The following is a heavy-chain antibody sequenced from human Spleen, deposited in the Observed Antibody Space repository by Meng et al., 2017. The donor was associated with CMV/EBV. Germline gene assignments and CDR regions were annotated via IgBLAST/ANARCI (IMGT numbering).Heavy chain of an antibody. J-gene: IGHJ3*02. CDR2: VNPNSGGT. D-gene: IGHD5-24*01. V-gene: IGHV1-2*02. CDR1: GYTFTGYY. CDR3: ARERRGDGYNWDAFDI. Sequence: ASVKVSCKASGYTFTGYYIHWVRQAPGQGLEWMGWVNPNSGGTNYAQKFQGRVTMTRDTSISTAYMELSRLRSDDTAVYYCARERRGDGYNWDAFDIWGQGTMVTVSS.